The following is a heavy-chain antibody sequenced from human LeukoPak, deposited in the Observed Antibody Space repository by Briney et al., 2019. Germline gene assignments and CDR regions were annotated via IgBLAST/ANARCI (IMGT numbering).Heavy chain of an antibody. Sequence: GGSLRLSCAPSGFTFSTAWMTWVRQAPGEGLEWLGNINQGGSVTNYVDSVKGRFSISRDNAKNTMYLQMSSLRVEDTAVYYCAGDHHSGALDYWGQGTLVTVSS. V-gene: IGHV3-7*01. J-gene: IGHJ4*02. CDR3: AGDHHSGALDY. CDR2: INQGGSVT. CDR1: GFTFSTAW. D-gene: IGHD1-26*01.